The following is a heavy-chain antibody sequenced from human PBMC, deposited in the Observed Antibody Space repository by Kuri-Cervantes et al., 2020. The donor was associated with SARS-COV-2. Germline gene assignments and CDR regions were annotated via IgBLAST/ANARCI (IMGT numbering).Heavy chain of an antibody. D-gene: IGHD2-2*01. CDR3: ARVRMPAYYFDY. Sequence: ETLSLTCAASGFTVSSNYMSWVRQAPGKGLEWVSVIYSGGSTYYADSVKGRFTISRDNSKNTLYLQMNCLRAEDTTVYYCARVRMPAYYFDYWGQGTLVTVSS. V-gene: IGHV3-53*01. CDR2: IYSGGST. J-gene: IGHJ4*02. CDR1: GFTVSSNY.